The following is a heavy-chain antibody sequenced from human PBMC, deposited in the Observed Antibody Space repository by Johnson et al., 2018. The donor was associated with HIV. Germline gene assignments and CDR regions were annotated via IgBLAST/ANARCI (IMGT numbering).Heavy chain of an antibody. J-gene: IGHJ3*02. CDR3: ARDLTHYYDSHDAFDI. V-gene: IGHV3-20*04. CDR1: GFTFDDYG. D-gene: IGHD3-22*01. CDR2: INWNGGST. Sequence: VQLVESGGGVVRPGGSLRLSCAASGFTFDDYGMSWVRQAPGKGLEWVSGINWNGGSTGYADSVQGRFTISRDNAKNSLYLQMNSLRAEDTALYYCARDLTHYYDSHDAFDIWGQGTMVTVSS.